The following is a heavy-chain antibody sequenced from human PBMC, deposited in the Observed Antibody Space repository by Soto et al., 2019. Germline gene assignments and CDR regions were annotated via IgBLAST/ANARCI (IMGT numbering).Heavy chain of an antibody. CDR1: GFSLNTNAVG. CDR3: AHRRVRDSSGENFDS. D-gene: IGHD6-19*01. V-gene: IGHV2-5*02. J-gene: IGHJ4*02. CDR2: LYWDDDK. Sequence: QITLKESGPTLVKPTQTLTLTCTFSGFSLNTNAVGVAWIRQPPGKALEWLALLYWDDDKRYSPSLKSRLTITTDPSKNHVVLTMTNMDPEDTATYYRAHRRVRDSSGENFDSWGQGTLVTVSS.